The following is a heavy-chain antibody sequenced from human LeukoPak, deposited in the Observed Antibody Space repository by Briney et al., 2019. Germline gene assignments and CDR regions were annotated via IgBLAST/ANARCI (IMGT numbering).Heavy chain of an antibody. CDR3: ARGGRGYSYGYDVDY. Sequence: PGRSLRLSCAASGFTFSDYHMSWIRQAPGKGLEWVSYISSSGSTIYYADSVKGRFNISRDNAKNSLYVQMNSVRAEDTAVYYCARGGRGYSYGYDVDYWGQGTLVTVSS. CDR2: ISSSGSTI. V-gene: IGHV3-11*01. J-gene: IGHJ4*02. D-gene: IGHD5-18*01. CDR1: GFTFSDYH.